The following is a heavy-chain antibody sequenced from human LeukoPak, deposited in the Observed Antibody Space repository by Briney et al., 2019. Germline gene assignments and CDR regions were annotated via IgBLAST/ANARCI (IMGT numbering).Heavy chain of an antibody. V-gene: IGHV3-53*01. CDR3: ARYTFRAVDI. CDR1: GLTVSSNY. CDR2: IYAGGDI. J-gene: IGHJ3*02. Sequence: PGGSLRLSCAASGLTVSSNYMTWVRQAPGKGLEWVSNIYAGGDIHYADSVRGRFTISRDNSNNTLYLQMNSLRAEDTAVYYCARYTFRAVDIWGQGTMVTVSS. D-gene: IGHD3-16*01.